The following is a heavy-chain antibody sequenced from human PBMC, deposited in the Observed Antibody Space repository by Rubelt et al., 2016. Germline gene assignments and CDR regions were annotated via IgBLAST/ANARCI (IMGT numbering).Heavy chain of an antibody. CDR2: ISSSSSYI. D-gene: IGHD6-19*01. CDR3: AREVTAVAASEFDY. V-gene: IGHV3-21*01. CDR1: GFTFSSYS. J-gene: IGHJ4*02. Sequence: AASGFTFSSYSMNWVRQAPGKGLEWVSSISSSSSYIYYADSVKGRFTISRDNAKNSLYLQMNSLRAEDTAVYYCAREVTAVAASEFDYWGQGTLVTVSS.